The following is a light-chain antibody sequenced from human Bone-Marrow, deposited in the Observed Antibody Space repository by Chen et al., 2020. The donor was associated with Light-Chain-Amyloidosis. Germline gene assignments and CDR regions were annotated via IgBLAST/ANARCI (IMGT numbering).Light chain of an antibody. V-gene: IGKV1-8*01. J-gene: IGKJ4*01. CDR2: GAS. Sequence: AIRMTQPPSSLSASIGDRVTITCRASQEIGTYLAWYQQKPGKAPKLLIYGASSLQRGVPSRFSGSGSGTDFTLTISRLQSEDFATYYCKQYYYYLRDFGGGTKVEIK. CDR3: KQYYYYLRD. CDR1: QEIGTY.